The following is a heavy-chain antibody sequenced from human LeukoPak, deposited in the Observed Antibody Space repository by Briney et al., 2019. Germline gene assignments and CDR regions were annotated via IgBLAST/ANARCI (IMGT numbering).Heavy chain of an antibody. J-gene: IGHJ4*02. CDR1: GGSFSGYY. V-gene: IGHV4-34*01. Sequence: PSETLSLTCAVYGGSFSGYYWSWIRQPPGKGLEWIGEINHSGSTNYNPSLKSRVTISVDTSKNQFSLKLSSVTAADTAVYYCVRARYSSSWYRRYYFDYWGQGTLVTVSS. CDR3: VRARYSSSWYRRYYFDY. D-gene: IGHD6-13*01. CDR2: INHSGST.